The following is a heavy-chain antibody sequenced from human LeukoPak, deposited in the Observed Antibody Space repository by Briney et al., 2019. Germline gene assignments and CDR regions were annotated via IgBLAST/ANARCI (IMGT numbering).Heavy chain of an antibody. CDR2: IKPDGSVK. CDR1: GFTFSSYW. Sequence: GGSLRLSCAASGFTFSSYWINWVRHAPGNGLEWVTNIKPDGSVKNYVDSVKGRFTISRDNAKNSLFLQMNNLRAEDTVVYYCARDRSGSPVFDPWGQGTLVTVSS. J-gene: IGHJ5*02. V-gene: IGHV3-7*01. D-gene: IGHD3-10*01. CDR3: ARDRSGSPVFDP.